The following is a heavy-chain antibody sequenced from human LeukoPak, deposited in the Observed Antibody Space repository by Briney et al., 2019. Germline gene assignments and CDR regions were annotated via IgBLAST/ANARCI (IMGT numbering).Heavy chain of an antibody. V-gene: IGHV1-46*01. CDR2: INPSSGSR. Sequence: ASVKFSCNAAAYSFTSNYMHWLRQAPAQGLEWMGIINPSSGSRNYAQTFQGRVTMTRDMSKSTDSLELSSVRSADTAVYYCARDKSVEDTAWLFDLWGQETLVTVSS. D-gene: IGHD3-22*01. CDR1: AYSFTSNY. J-gene: IGHJ5*02. CDR3: ARDKSVEDTAWLFDL.